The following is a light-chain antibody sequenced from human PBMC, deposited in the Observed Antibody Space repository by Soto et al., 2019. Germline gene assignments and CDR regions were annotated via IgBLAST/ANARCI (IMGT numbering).Light chain of an antibody. CDR2: KAS. CDR3: QQAMNFPIT. Sequence: PVNQSPATLSGSVGARVTITCRASQTISSWLAWYHQKQGKAPKLLIYKASTLKSGVPSRFSGSGSGTDFTLTISSLKPEDCATYYCQQAMNFPITFGQGTRLEN. CDR1: QTISSW. J-gene: IGKJ5*01. V-gene: IGKV1-5*03.